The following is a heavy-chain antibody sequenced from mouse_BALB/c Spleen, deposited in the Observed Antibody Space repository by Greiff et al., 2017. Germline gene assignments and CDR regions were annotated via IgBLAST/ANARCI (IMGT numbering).Heavy chain of an antibody. CDR1: GYTFTSYW. CDR3: ARTRAYGGYAMDD. Sequence: QVQLQQSGAELAKPGASVKMSCKASGYTFTSYWMHWVKQRPGQGLEWIGYINPSTGYTEYNQKFKDKATLTADKSSSTAYMQLSSLTSEDSAVYYCARTRAYGGYAMDDWGQGTAVTVAS. V-gene: IGHV1-7*01. D-gene: IGHD1-1*02. CDR2: INPSTGYT. J-gene: IGHJ4*01.